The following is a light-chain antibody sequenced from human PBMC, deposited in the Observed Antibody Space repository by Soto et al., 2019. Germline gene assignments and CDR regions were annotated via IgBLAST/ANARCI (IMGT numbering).Light chain of an antibody. CDR1: QSVSSTY. CDR2: DAS. J-gene: IGKJ1*01. V-gene: IGKV3-20*01. Sequence: EIVLTQSPGTLSLSPGDRATLSCRASQSVSSTYLAWYQQKPGQPPRLLIYDASSRATGIPDRLSGSGSGTDFTLTISGLEPEDFAVYYCQQYGSSPWTFGQGTKVEIK. CDR3: QQYGSSPWT.